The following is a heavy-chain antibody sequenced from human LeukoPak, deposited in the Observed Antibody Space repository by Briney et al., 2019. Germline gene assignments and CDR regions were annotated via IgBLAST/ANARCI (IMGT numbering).Heavy chain of an antibody. CDR3: ARVGAFGGANFDY. J-gene: IGHJ4*02. CDR2: IKQDGSEK. Sequence: GGSLRLSCAASGFTFSSYWMSWDRQAPGKGLEWVANIKQDGSEKYYVDSVKGRFTISRDNAKNSLYLQMNSLRAEDTAVYYCARVGAFGGANFDYWGQGTLVTVSS. D-gene: IGHD3-16*01. CDR1: GFTFSSYW. V-gene: IGHV3-7*01.